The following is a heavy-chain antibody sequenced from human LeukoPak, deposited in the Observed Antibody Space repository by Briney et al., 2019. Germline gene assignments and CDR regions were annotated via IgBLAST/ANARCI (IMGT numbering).Heavy chain of an antibody. Sequence: PGGSLRLSCATSALTFSSYWMNSARQAPGKGLEWVASINHNGNVNYYVDSVNGRFTVSIDSANNSLYLQMSNLRAGHAAVYFCARGGGLDVWGEEATVTVSS. CDR2: INHNGNVN. CDR3: ARGGGLDV. D-gene: IGHD3-16*01. J-gene: IGHJ6*04. V-gene: IGHV3-7*03. CDR1: ALTFSSYW.